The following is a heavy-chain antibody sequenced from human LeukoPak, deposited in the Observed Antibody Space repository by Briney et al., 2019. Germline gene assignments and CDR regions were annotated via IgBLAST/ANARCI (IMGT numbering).Heavy chain of an antibody. CDR2: MYYSGST. CDR1: GGSISSGDYY. D-gene: IGHD3-22*01. V-gene: IGHV4-30-4*01. CDR3: ARPYYYDSRIDP. J-gene: IGHJ5*02. Sequence: SETLSLTCTVSGGSISSGDYYWSWIRQPPGKGLEWIAYMYYSGSTYYNPSLKSRFTMSADTSKNQLSMKLSSVTAADTAVYYCARPYYYDSRIDPWGQGILVTVSS.